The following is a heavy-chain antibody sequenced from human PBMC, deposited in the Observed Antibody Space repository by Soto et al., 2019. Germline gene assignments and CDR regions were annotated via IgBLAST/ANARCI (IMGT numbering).Heavy chain of an antibody. J-gene: IGHJ4*02. V-gene: IGHV3-53*01. D-gene: IGHD1-1*01. CDR1: GFNVSSNY. CDR3: ARGTSYDY. CDR2: IYAGGGT. Sequence: EVQLVESGGGLIQPGGSLRLSCAASGFNVSSNYMSWVRQAPWKGLEWVSVIYAGGGTHYADSVQGRFTISRDNSKNSLFLQMNILRAEDTAIYYCARGTSYDYWGQGILVTVSS.